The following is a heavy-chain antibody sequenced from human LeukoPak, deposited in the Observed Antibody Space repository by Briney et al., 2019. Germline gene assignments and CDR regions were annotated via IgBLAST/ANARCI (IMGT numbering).Heavy chain of an antibody. Sequence: SQTLSLTCAVSGASISSGGYSWSWLRQPPGKGLEWIGYIYHSGSTYYNPSLKSLVTISVDRSKNQFSLKLSSVTAADTAVYYCARAQGYSYGYGYDYWGQGTLVTVSS. J-gene: IGHJ4*02. CDR1: GASISSGGYS. D-gene: IGHD5-18*01. CDR2: IYHSGST. V-gene: IGHV4-30-2*01. CDR3: ARAQGYSYGYGYDY.